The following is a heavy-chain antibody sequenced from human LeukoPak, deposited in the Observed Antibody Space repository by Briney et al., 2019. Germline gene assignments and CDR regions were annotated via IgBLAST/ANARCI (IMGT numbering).Heavy chain of an antibody. CDR1: GGSISTYF. D-gene: IGHD2-15*01. CDR2: IYYSGST. J-gene: IGHJ4*02. CDR3: ARDVCSGGSCYSDV. V-gene: IGHV4-59*01. Sequence: PSETLSLTCTVSGGSISTYFWSWIRQPPGKGLEWIGYIYYSGSTNYNPSLTSRVTISEDTPKNEFSLRLTSVTAADTAVYYCARDVCSGGSCYSDVWGQGILVTVSS.